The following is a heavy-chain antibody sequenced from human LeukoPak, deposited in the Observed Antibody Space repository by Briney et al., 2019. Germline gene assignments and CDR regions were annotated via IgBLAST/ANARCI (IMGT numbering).Heavy chain of an antibody. CDR2: IIPILGIA. D-gene: IGHD6-13*01. J-gene: IGHJ4*02. V-gene: IGHV1-69*04. CDR3: ARDYCIDSSSWSDF. Sequence: GASVKVSCKASGGTFSSYAISWVRQAPGQGLEWMGRIIPILGIANYAQKFQGRVTITADKSTSTAYMELSSLRSEDTAVYYCARDYCIDSSSWSDFWGQGTLVTVSS. CDR1: GGTFSSYA.